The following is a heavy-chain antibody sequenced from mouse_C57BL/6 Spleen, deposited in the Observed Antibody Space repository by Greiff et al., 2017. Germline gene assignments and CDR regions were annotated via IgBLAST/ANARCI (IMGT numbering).Heavy chain of an antibody. D-gene: IGHD4-1*01. CDR3: ARDWDSFDY. V-gene: IGHV5-4*01. CDR2: ISDGGSYT. CDR1: GFTFSSYA. J-gene: IGHJ2*01. Sequence: EVMLVESGGGLVKPGGSLKLSCAASGFTFSSYAMSWVRQTPEKRLEWVATISDGGSYTNYPDNVKGRFTISRDNAKNNLYLQMSHLKSEDTAMYYCARDWDSFDYWGQGTTLTVSS.